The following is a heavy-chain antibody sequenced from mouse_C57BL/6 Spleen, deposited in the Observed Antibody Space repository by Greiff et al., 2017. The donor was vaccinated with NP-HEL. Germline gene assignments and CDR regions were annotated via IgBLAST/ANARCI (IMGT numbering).Heavy chain of an antibody. CDR3: ARSAHYYGGRYPAWFAY. Sequence: EVQLQQSGPELVKPGDSVKISCKASGYSFTGYFMNWVMQSHGKSLEWIGRINPYNGDTFYNQKFKGKATFTVDKSSSTAHIELRSLTSEDSAVYYCARSAHYYGGRYPAWFAYWGQGTLVTVSA. CDR2: INPYNGDT. V-gene: IGHV1-20*01. J-gene: IGHJ3*01. CDR1: GYSFTGYF. D-gene: IGHD1-1*01.